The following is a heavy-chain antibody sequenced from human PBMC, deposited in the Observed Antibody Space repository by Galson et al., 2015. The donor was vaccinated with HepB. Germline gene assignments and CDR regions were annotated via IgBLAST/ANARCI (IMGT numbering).Heavy chain of an antibody. CDR2: ILYDGSEK. D-gene: IGHD3-10*01. V-gene: IGHV3-30*04. Sequence: SLRLSCAASGFTFSRYGVHWVRQAPGKGLEWLALILYDGSEKYYTDSVKGRFTIPRDNSKNTLYLQMNSLRSEDTAVYHCARGGRSGSLKLLRYYYAMDVWGQGTTVTVSS. CDR1: GFTFSRYG. J-gene: IGHJ6*02. CDR3: ARGGRSGSLKLLRYYYAMDV.